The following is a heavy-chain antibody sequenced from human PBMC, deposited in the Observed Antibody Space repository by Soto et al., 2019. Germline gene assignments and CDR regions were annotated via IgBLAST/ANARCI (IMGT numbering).Heavy chain of an antibody. D-gene: IGHD3-10*01. CDR3: VRNRGGITVSSKPLGEWFDP. V-gene: IGHV4-59*08. CDR2: GSHGGAA. J-gene: IGHJ5*02. CDR1: GVFLDNFF. Sequence: QVQLQESGPGLVKPSETLSLTCTVSGVFLDNFFWSWIRLTPGKGLEWMGYGSHGGAAAYLSEGDYNDYDPSLETRATISLNMPENQFSLTLTSVTAADTAVYYCVRNRGGITVSSKPLGEWFDPWGQGTLVTVSS.